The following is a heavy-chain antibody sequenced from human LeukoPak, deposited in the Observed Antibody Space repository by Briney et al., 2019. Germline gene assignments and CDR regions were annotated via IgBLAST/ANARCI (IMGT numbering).Heavy chain of an antibody. J-gene: IGHJ4*02. V-gene: IGHV3-30*04. CDR1: GFTFANYV. CDR2: TSPDEGLK. Sequence: GRSLRLSYAASGFTFANYVTHWVRQAPGKGLEWVAVTSPDEGLKFYGDSVKGRFTISRDNSKNTMYLQMNNLREEDTAVYYCTRDPILGAPDYFDYWGQGTLVTVSS. CDR3: TRDPILGAPDYFDY. D-gene: IGHD1-26*01.